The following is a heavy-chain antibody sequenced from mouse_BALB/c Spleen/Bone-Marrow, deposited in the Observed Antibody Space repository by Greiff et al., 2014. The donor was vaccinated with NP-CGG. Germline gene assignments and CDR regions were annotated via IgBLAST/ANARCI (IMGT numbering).Heavy chain of an antibody. V-gene: IGHV14-3*02. Sequence: VQLQQSGAELVKPGASVKLSCTASGFNIKDTYMHWVKQRPEQGLEWIGRIDPANGNAKYDPKFQGKATITADTSSNTAYLQLSSLTSEDTAVYYCARYYYGYYFDYWGQGTTLTVTS. CDR1: GFNIKDTY. CDR2: IDPANGNA. D-gene: IGHD1-1*01. CDR3: ARYYYGYYFDY. J-gene: IGHJ2*01.